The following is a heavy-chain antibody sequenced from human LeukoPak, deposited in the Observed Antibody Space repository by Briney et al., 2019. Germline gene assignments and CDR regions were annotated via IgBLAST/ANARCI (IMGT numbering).Heavy chain of an antibody. J-gene: IGHJ3*02. CDR3: AREGGADWAFDI. Sequence: GGSLRLSCAASGFTFSSYGMHWVRQAPGKGLEWVAVISYDGSNKYYADSVKGRFTISRDNSKNTLYLQMNSLRAEDTAVYYCAREGGADWAFDIWGQGTMVTVSS. D-gene: IGHD1-26*01. CDR1: GFTFSSYG. V-gene: IGHV3-30*03. CDR2: ISYDGSNK.